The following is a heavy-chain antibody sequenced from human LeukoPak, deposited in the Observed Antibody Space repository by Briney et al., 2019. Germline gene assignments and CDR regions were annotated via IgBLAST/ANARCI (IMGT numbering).Heavy chain of an antibody. V-gene: IGHV3-23*01. J-gene: IGHJ4*01. CDR2: ISSSGDAT. D-gene: IGHD3-16*01. Sequence: GGSLRLSCVGSGFTFNAYAMSWVRQRPGKGPEWVSMISSSGDATDYAESVKDRLSISRDHAKKTLYLQINDPSGDDTAIYYCAKDPRAMGRYFFDDWGQGSLVIVSS. CDR1: GFTFNAYA. CDR3: AKDPRAMGRYFFDD.